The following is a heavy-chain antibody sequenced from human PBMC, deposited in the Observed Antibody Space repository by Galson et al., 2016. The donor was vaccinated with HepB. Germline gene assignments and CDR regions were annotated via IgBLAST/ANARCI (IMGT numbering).Heavy chain of an antibody. CDR3: ARWRGYVRRVDY. CDR2: MTPNSGNT. D-gene: IGHD3-3*01. J-gene: IGHJ4*02. V-gene: IGHV1-8*01. CDR1: GYSFTAYYD. Sequence: SVKVSCKASGYSFTAYYDINWVRQAPGQGLEWMGWMTPNSGNTGYAQKFQGRVTMTRDISRSTAYMELSSVRSDDTAVYYCARWRGYVRRVDYWGQGTLVTVAS.